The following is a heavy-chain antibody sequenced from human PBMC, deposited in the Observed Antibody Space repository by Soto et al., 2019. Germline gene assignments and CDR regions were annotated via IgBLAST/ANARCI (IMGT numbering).Heavy chain of an antibody. D-gene: IGHD4-17*01. V-gene: IGHV4-30-4*01. J-gene: IGHJ4*02. CDR2: IYYSGST. CDR3: ARGFLQFYGEYFDY. CDR1: GGSISSGDYY. Sequence: PSETLSLTCTVSGGSISSGDYYWSWIRQPPGKGLEWIGYIYYSGSTYYNPSLKSRVTISVDTSKNQFSLKLSSVTAADTAVYYCARGFLQFYGEYFDYWGQGTLVTVSS.